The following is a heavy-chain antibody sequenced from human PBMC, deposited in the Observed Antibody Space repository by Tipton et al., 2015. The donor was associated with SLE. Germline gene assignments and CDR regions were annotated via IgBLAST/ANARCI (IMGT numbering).Heavy chain of an antibody. CDR3: ARGLYDSSGFDYWYFDL. D-gene: IGHD3-22*01. V-gene: IGHV4-61*09. CDR2: IYTSGST. J-gene: IGHJ2*01. CDR1: GGSVSSGSYY. Sequence: LRLSCTVSGGSVSSGSYYWSWIRQPAGKGLEWIGYIYTSGSTNYNPSLKSRVTISVDTSKNQFSLKLSSVTAADTAVYYCARGLYDSSGFDYWYFDLWGRGTLVTVSS.